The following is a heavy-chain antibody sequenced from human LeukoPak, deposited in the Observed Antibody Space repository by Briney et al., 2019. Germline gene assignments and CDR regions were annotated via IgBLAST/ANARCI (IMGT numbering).Heavy chain of an antibody. CDR1: GGSISSYY. D-gene: IGHD5-24*01. CDR3: ARGGRWLQFNY. CDR2: IYYSGGT. V-gene: IGHV4-59*08. J-gene: IGHJ4*02. Sequence: SETLSLTCTVSGGSISSYYWTWIRQPPGKGLGLEWIGYIYYSGGTNYNPSLKSRVTISIDTSKNQVSLKLSSVTAADTAVYYCARGGRWLQFNYWGQGTLVTVSS.